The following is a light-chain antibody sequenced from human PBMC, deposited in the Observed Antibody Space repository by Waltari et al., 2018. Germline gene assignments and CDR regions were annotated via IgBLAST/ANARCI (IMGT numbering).Light chain of an antibody. CDR1: QDISNH. Sequence: DIQMTQSPSSLSASIGERVTITCQASQDISNHLNWYQQKPGKAPKLLIYDASNLEIGVPSRISGSGSGTDFTFTINSLQPEDVGTYYCQQYDDLPTWTFGQGTKVEIK. V-gene: IGKV1-33*01. J-gene: IGKJ1*01. CDR3: QQYDDLPTWT. CDR2: DAS.